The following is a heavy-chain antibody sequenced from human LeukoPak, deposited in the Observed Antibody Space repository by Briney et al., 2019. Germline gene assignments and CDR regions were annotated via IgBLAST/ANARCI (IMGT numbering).Heavy chain of an antibody. Sequence: SGGSLRLSCAASGFTGSNNYMSWVRQAPGKGLEWVSAISGSGGSTYYADSVKGRFTISRDNSKNTLYLQMNSLRAEDTAVYYCAKDTSTLYYYDSSGYYWGQGTLVTVSS. CDR3: AKDTSTLYYYDSSGYY. J-gene: IGHJ4*02. CDR1: GFTGSNNY. D-gene: IGHD3-22*01. V-gene: IGHV3-23*01. CDR2: ISGSGGST.